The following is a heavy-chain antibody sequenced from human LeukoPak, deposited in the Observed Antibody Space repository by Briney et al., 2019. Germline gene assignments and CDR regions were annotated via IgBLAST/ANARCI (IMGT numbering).Heavy chain of an antibody. CDR1: GYSFTSYW. D-gene: IGHD6-19*01. V-gene: IGHV5-10-1*01. J-gene: IGHJ5*02. CDR3: ARGLSSIAVAAIP. Sequence: GESLKISCKGSGYSFTSYWISWVRQMPGKGLEWMGRIDPSDSYTNYTPSFQCHVTISADKSISTAYLQWSSLKASDTAMYYCARGLSSIAVAAIPWGQGTLVTVSS. CDR2: IDPSDSYT.